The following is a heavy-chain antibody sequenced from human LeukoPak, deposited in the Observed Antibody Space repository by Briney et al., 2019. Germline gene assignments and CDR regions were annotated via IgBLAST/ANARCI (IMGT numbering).Heavy chain of an antibody. V-gene: IGHV4-61*02. CDR3: ARVPSGYSYGFRY. CDR1: GGSISSGSYY. J-gene: IGHJ4*02. CDR2: IYTSGST. D-gene: IGHD5-18*01. Sequence: SQTLSLTCTVSGGSISSGSYYWSWIRQPAGKGLEWIGRIYTSGSTNYNPSLKSRVTISVDTSKNQFSLKLSSVTAADTAVYYCARVPSGYSYGFRYWGQGTLVTVSS.